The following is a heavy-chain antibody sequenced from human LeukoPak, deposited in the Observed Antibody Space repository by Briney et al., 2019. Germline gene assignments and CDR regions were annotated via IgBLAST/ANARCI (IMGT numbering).Heavy chain of an antibody. CDR1: GFTFSSFA. J-gene: IGHJ4*02. V-gene: IGHV3-23*01. D-gene: IGHD4-17*01. CDR3: ARCLYGDYVDY. CDR2: ISGGGDST. Sequence: GGSLRLSCAASGFTFSSFAMSWVRQAPGKGLEWVSGISGGGDSTYSADSVRGRFTISRDNAKNSLYLQMNSLRAEDTAVYYCARCLYGDYVDYWGQGTLVTVSS.